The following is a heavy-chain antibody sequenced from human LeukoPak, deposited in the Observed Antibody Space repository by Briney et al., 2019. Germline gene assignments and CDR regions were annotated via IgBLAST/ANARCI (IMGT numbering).Heavy chain of an antibody. CDR1: GGSISSSNW. V-gene: IGHV4-4*02. CDR3: ARTDSSGWWFYFDY. D-gene: IGHD6-19*01. CDR2: IYYSGSA. Sequence: PSETLSLTCAVSGGSISSSNWWSWVRQPPGKGLEWIGSIYYSGSAYYNPSLKSRVTISVDTSKNHFSLKLTSVTAADTAVYYCARTDSSGWWFYFDYWGQGTLVTVSS. J-gene: IGHJ4*02.